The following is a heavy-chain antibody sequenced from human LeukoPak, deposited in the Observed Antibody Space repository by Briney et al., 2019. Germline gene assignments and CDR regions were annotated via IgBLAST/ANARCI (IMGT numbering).Heavy chain of an antibody. CDR2: ISSSGNTI. CDR1: GFTFSDYY. D-gene: IGHD4-17*01. Sequence: PGGSLRLFCAASGFTFSDYYMSWIRQAPGKGLEWVSYISSSGNTIYYADSVKGRFTISRDNAKKSSYLQMNSLRAEDTAVYYCARERSGYGDYDYWGQGTLVTVSS. V-gene: IGHV3-11*01. J-gene: IGHJ4*02. CDR3: ARERSGYGDYDY.